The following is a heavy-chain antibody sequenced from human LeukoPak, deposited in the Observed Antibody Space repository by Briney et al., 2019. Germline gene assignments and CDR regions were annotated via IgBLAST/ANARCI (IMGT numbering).Heavy chain of an antibody. CDR1: GGTFSSYA. D-gene: IGHD3-3*01. Sequence: GASVKVSCKASGGTFSSYAISWVRQAPGQGLEWMGRIIPIFGTANYAQKFQGRVTITTEESTSTAYMELSSLRSEDTAVYYCASGSYYDFWSGYSRYYYYYMDVWGKGTTVTVSS. CDR3: ASGSYYDFWSGYSRYYYYYMDV. J-gene: IGHJ6*03. CDR2: IIPIFGTA. V-gene: IGHV1-69*05.